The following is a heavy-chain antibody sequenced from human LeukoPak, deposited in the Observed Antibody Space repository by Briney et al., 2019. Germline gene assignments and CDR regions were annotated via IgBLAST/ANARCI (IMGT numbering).Heavy chain of an antibody. D-gene: IGHD2-2*01. V-gene: IGHV4-39*01. CDR3: ARLVVVPAAIIYAFDI. J-gene: IGHJ3*02. CDR1: GGSISSSSYY. Sequence: SETLSLTCTVSGGSISSSSYYWGWIRQPPGKGLEWIGSIYYSGSTYYNPSLKSRVTISVDTSKNQFSLKLSSVTAADTAVYYCARLVVVPAAIIYAFDIWGQGTMFTVSS. CDR2: IYYSGST.